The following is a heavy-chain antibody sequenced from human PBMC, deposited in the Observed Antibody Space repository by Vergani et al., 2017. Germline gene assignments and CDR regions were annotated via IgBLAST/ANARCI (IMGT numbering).Heavy chain of an antibody. CDR3: GKVADFYGLGSRLLDL. J-gene: IGHJ5*02. Sequence: QVRLQESGPGLVKPSETLTLTCSVSGGSMSGYYWSWIRQPPGKELEWVGYMYHIGSTNYNPSRETRVTISGDTSTNQFSLKLNSVTAADTAVYYCGKVADFYGLGSRLLDLWGQGILVTVSS. CDR2: MYHIGST. CDR1: GGSMSGYY. V-gene: IGHV4-59*01. D-gene: IGHD3-10*01.